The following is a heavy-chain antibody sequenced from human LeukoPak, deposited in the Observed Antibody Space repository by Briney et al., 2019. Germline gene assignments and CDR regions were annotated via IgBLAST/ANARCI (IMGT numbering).Heavy chain of an antibody. D-gene: IGHD6-19*01. CDR1: GFTFNNYA. Sequence: SGGSLRLSCAASGFTFNNYAMHWVRQAPGKGLEYVSAISSNGGSTYYANSVKGRFTISRDNSKNTLYLQMGSLRAEDMAVYYCARGVLARGSSGWYFDYWGQGTLVTVSS. CDR2: ISSNGGST. V-gene: IGHV3-64*01. J-gene: IGHJ4*02. CDR3: ARGVLARGSSGWYFDY.